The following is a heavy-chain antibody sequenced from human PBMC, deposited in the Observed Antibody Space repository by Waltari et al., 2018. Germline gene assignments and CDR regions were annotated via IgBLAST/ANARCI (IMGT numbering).Heavy chain of an antibody. V-gene: IGHV3-74*03. CDR3: ARSGFMDV. CDR2: INPDGTTI. D-gene: IGHD3-10*01. Sequence: INPDGTTIMYADSVKGRFTTSRDNAKNTLYLQMDSLRADDPAVYYYARSGFMDVWGQGTTVIVSS. J-gene: IGHJ6*02.